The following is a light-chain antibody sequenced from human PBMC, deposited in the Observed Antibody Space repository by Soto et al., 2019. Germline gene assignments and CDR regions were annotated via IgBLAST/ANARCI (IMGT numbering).Light chain of an antibody. Sequence: EIVLTQSPGTLSLSPGERATLSCRASQSVGNNYLAWYQQKPGQAPRLLIYDASTRATGIPDRFSGSGSGTDFTLTINRLEPEDVAMYYCQQYGDASHTFGQGTQLEIK. J-gene: IGKJ5*01. CDR1: QSVGNNY. V-gene: IGKV3-20*01. CDR3: QQYGDASHT. CDR2: DAS.